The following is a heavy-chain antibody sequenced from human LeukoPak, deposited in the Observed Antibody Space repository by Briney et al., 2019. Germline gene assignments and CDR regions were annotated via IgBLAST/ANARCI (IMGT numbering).Heavy chain of an antibody. CDR1: GGSISTYY. CDR2: IYYSGST. CDR3: ARDRYYCSSTSCYNTAPGAFDI. D-gene: IGHD2-2*02. Sequence: SETLSLTCTVSGGSISTYYWSWIRQPPGKGLEWIGYIYYSGSTNYNPSLKSRVTISVDTSKNRFSLKLSSVTAADTAVYYCARDRYYCSSTSCYNTAPGAFDIWGQGTMVTVSS. V-gene: IGHV4-59*01. J-gene: IGHJ3*02.